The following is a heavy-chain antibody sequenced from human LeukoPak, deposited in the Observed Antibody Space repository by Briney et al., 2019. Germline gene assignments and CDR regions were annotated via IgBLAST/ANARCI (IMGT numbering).Heavy chain of an antibody. Sequence: GESLKISCKRSGYSFTSYWISWARQMPGKGLEWMRRFDLSESYTNYSPSFQGHVTSSADKSISTAYLQWSSLKASDTAMYYCARQIWFGELLPYYYYGMDVWGKGTTVTVSS. CDR3: ARQIWFGELLPYYYYGMDV. CDR2: FDLSESYT. CDR1: GYSFTSYW. V-gene: IGHV5-10-1*01. J-gene: IGHJ6*04. D-gene: IGHD3-10*01.